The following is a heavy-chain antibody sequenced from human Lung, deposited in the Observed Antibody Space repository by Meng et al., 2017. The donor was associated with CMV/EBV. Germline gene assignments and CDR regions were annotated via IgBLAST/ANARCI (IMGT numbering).Heavy chain of an antibody. CDR2: IYHSGST. J-gene: IGHJ4*02. Sequence: ETLSLTCTVSGYSISSGYYWSWVRQPPGKGLEWIGSIYHSGSTYYNPSLKSRVTISVDTSKNQFSLKLSSVTAADTAVYYCARARFDYWGQGTLVTVSS. CDR1: GYSISSGYY. V-gene: IGHV4-38-2*02. CDR3: ARARFDY.